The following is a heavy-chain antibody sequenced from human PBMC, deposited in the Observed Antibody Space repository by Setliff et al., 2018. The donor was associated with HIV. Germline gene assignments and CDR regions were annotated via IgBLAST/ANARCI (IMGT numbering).Heavy chain of an antibody. V-gene: IGHV4-31*03. CDR2: IYYSGNP. J-gene: IGHJ4*02. CDR1: GGSISSGGYY. CDR3: ATSRGGYYDARY. D-gene: IGHD3-3*01. Sequence: SETLSLTCTVSGGSISSGGYYWSWVRQHPGKGLEWIGYIYYSGNPYYNPSLKSRLIISVDTSKNQFSLRLSSVTAADTAVYYCATSRGGYYDARYWGQGTLVTVSS.